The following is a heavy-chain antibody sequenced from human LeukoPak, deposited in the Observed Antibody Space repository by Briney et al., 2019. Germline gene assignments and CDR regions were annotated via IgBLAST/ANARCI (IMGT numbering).Heavy chain of an antibody. D-gene: IGHD3-10*01. CDR1: GGSIRSYY. Sequence: PSETLSLTCTVSGGSIRSYYWSWIRQPAGKGLEWIGRIYTSGSTNYNPSLKSRVTMSVDTSKNQFSLKLSSVTAADTAVYYCARGPPDYYGSGSYLSFDYWGQGTLVTVSS. CDR3: ARGPPDYYGSGSYLSFDY. J-gene: IGHJ4*02. V-gene: IGHV4-4*07. CDR2: IYTSGST.